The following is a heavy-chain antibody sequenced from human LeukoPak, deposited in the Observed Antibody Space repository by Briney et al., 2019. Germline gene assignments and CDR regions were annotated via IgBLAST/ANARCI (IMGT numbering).Heavy chain of an antibody. J-gene: IGHJ4*02. V-gene: IGHV4-39*07. D-gene: IGHD5-18*01. CDR1: GGSISSSSYY. CDR2: IYYSGST. Sequence: SETLSLTCTVSGGSISSSSYYWGWIRQPPGKGLEWIGSIYYSGSTYYNPSPKSRVTISVDTSKNQFSLKLSSVTAADTAVYYCAREDLDTAMVDYWGQGTLVTVSS. CDR3: AREDLDTAMVDY.